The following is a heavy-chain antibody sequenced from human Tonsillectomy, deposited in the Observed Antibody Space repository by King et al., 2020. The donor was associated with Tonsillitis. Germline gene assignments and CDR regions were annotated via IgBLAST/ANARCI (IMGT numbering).Heavy chain of an antibody. D-gene: IGHD5-12*01. CDR3: AKDFSGYDFYFYMDV. J-gene: IGHJ6*03. CDR2: ISGRSDPT. V-gene: IGHV3-23*04. CDR1: GFTFSSYA. Sequence: VQLVESGGGLVQPGGSLRLSCAASGFTFSSYAMSWVRQAPGKGLEWVSAISGRSDPTYYADSVKGRFTISRDNSKNTLYLQMNSLRAEDTAEYYCAKDFSGYDFYFYMDVWGKGTTVTVSS.